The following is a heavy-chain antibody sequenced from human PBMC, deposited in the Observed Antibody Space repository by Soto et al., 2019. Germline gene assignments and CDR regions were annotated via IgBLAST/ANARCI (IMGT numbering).Heavy chain of an antibody. CDR3: ALEPTGTAGFDY. V-gene: IGHV1-2*02. D-gene: IGHD2-21*02. CDR1: GHTFTGNH. Sequence: QLQMVQSGAEVKKPGASVKVSGKASGHTFTGNHMHWVRQAPGQGLEWMGLIDLDIGDTKYAQKFQGRVTSTSDTSITTAYMELRGLRSDDTAVYYCALEPTGTAGFDYWGQGTLVTVSS. J-gene: IGHJ4*02. CDR2: IDLDIGDT.